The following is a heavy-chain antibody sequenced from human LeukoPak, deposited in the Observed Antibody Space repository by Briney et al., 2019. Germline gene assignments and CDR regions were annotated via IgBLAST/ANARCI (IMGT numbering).Heavy chain of an antibody. Sequence: GGSLRLSCAGSGFIFSNYWMSWLRQAPGKGPEWVASIKLVGDEQYYGDSVKGRVIISRDNAKNSLYLQMNSLRADDTALYYCARALTTDHSGRWFDPWGQGTLVTVFS. CDR3: ARALTTDHSGRWFDP. J-gene: IGHJ5*02. CDR1: GFIFSNYW. CDR2: IKLVGDEQ. D-gene: IGHD4-17*01. V-gene: IGHV3-7*01.